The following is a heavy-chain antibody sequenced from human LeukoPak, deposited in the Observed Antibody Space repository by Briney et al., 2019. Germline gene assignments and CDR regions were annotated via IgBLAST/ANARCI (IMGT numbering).Heavy chain of an antibody. CDR2: IKSKTDGAKT. V-gene: IGHV3-15*01. D-gene: IGHD3-3*01. CDR3: TTIITIFGVPT. Sequence: GAALILSCAASGFTFSNAWMSWVRPAPGKGLGWVGRIKSKTDGAKTDYAAPVKGRFTISRDHSKNTLYLQMNSLKTEDTAVYYCTTIITIFGVPTWGQGTLVTVSS. CDR1: GFTFSNAW. J-gene: IGHJ5*02.